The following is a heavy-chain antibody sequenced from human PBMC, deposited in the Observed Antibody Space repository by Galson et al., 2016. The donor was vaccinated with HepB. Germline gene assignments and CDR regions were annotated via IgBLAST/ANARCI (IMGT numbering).Heavy chain of an antibody. CDR2: IYSGGST. D-gene: IGHD4-17*01. Sequence: WVRQAPGKGLEWIAYIYSGGSTHYNPSLRSRSFISVDTPKNQFSLNLNSVTAADTAGYYCARGPTVTTDFWGQGTLITVSS. CDR3: ARGPTVTTDF. V-gene: IGHV4-30-4*08. J-gene: IGHJ4*02.